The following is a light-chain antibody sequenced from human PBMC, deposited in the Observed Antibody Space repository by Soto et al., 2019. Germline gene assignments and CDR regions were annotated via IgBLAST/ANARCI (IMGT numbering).Light chain of an antibody. CDR1: QAINTY. Sequence: DIQLTQSPSFLSASVGDRVTITCRASQAINTYLAWYQQKPGKAPKLLIYDASTLKSGVPRFSGSGSGTEFSLTISNLQPEDFATYYCQHLNSYPLTFGGGTKVEIK. CDR3: QHLNSYPLT. J-gene: IGKJ4*01. V-gene: IGKV1-9*01. CDR2: DAS.